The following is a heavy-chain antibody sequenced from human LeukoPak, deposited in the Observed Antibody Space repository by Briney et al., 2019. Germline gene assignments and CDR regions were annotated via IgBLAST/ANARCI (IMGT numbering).Heavy chain of an antibody. V-gene: IGHV1-46*01. CDR2: INPSGGST. Sequence: ASVKVSCKASGYTFTSYYMHWVRQAPGQGLEWMGIINPSGGSTSYAQKFQGRVTITRDTSASTAYLELSSLRSEDTAVYYCARIYSVYDIQDSWGQGTLVTVSS. CDR1: GYTFTSYY. J-gene: IGHJ5*01. CDR3: ARIYSVYDIQDS. D-gene: IGHD5/OR15-5a*01.